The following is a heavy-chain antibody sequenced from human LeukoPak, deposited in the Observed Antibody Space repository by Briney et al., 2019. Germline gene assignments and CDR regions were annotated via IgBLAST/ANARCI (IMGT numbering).Heavy chain of an antibody. Sequence: ASVKVSCKASGYTFTSYGISWVRQAPGQGLEWMGWISAYNGNTNCAQKLQGRVTMTTDTSTSTAYMELRSLRSEDTAVYYCATDYYYDSSGSYYTVDYWGQGTLVTVSS. CDR3: ATDYYYDSSGSYYTVDY. D-gene: IGHD3-22*01. CDR1: GYTFTSYG. V-gene: IGHV1-18*01. CDR2: ISAYNGNT. J-gene: IGHJ4*02.